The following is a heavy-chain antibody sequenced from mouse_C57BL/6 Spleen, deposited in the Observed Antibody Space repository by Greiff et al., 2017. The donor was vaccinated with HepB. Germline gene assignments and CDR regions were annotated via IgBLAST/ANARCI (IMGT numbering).Heavy chain of an antibody. V-gene: IGHV5-6*01. CDR3: ARQEGMVTFDY. CDR1: GFTFSSYG. CDR2: ISSGGSYT. D-gene: IGHD2-2*01. J-gene: IGHJ2*01. Sequence: EVKVVESGGDLVKPGGSLKLSCAASGFTFSSYGMSWVRQTPDKRLEWVATISSGGSYTYYPDSVKGRFTISRDNAKNTQYLQMSSLKSEDTAMYYCARQEGMVTFDYWGQGTTLTVSS.